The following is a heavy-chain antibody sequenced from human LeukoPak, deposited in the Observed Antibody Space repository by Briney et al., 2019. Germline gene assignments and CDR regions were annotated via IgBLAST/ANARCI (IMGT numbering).Heavy chain of an antibody. J-gene: IGHJ5*02. Sequence: TGGSLRLSCAASGFTFSGSAMHWVRQASGKGLEWVGRIRSKANSYATAYAASVKGRFTISRDDSKNTAYLQMNSLKTEDTAVYYCTSYYCSGGSCYGPWGQGTLVTVSS. V-gene: IGHV3-73*01. D-gene: IGHD2-15*01. CDR2: IRSKANSYAT. CDR3: TSYYCSGGSCYGP. CDR1: GFTFSGSA.